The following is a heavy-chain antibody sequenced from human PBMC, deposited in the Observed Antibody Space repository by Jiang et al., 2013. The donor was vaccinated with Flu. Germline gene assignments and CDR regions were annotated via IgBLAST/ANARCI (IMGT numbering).Heavy chain of an antibody. D-gene: IGHD3-16*02. J-gene: IGHJ3*02. CDR3: ARTTNHYVWGSYRYVGAFDI. Sequence: WLALIYWNDXKRYSPSLKXRLTITKDTSKNQVVLTMTNMDPVDTATYYCARTTNHYVWGSYRYVGAFDIWGQGTMVTVSS. V-gene: IGHV2-5*01. CDR2: IYWNDXK.